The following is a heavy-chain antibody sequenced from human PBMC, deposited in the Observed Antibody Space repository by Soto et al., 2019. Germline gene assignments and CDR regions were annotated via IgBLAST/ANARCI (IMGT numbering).Heavy chain of an antibody. V-gene: IGHV3-11*05. CDR2: ISSSSSYT. Sequence: PGGSLRLSCAASGFTFSDYYMSWIRQAPGKGLEWVSYISSSSSYTNYADSVKGRFTISRDNAKNSLYLQMNGLRAEDTAVYYCARDIYDDSSGSYGHWGQGTLVTVSS. D-gene: IGHD3-22*01. J-gene: IGHJ4*02. CDR3: ARDIYDDSSGSYGH. CDR1: GFTFSDYY.